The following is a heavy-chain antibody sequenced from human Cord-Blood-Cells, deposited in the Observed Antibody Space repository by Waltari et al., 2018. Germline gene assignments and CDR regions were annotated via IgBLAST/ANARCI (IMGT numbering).Heavy chain of an antibody. CDR1: GGSISSSSYY. CDR3: ARVITMVRGVIIDY. CDR2: IYYSGST. Sequence: QLQLQESGPGLVKPSETLSLTCTVSGGSISSSSYYWGWIRQPPGKGLEWIGSIYYSGSTYYNPSLKSRVTISVDTSKNQFSLELSSVTAADTAVYYCARVITMVRGVIIDYWSQGTLVTVSS. D-gene: IGHD3-10*01. J-gene: IGHJ4*02. V-gene: IGHV4-39*07.